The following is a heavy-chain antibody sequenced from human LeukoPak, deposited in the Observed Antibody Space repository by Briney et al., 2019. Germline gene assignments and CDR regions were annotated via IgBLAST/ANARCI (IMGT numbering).Heavy chain of an antibody. V-gene: IGHV1-8*03. Sequence: ASVKVSCKASGGTFSSYAISWVRQAPGQGLEWMGWMNPNSGNTGYAQKFQGRVTITRNTSISTAYMELSSLRSEDTAVYYCARMSGYSYGSFDYWGQGTLVTVSS. J-gene: IGHJ4*02. CDR3: ARMSGYSYGSFDY. CDR2: MNPNSGNT. CDR1: GGTFSSYA. D-gene: IGHD5-18*01.